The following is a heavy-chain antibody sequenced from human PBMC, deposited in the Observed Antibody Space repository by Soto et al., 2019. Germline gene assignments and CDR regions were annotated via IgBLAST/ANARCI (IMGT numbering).Heavy chain of an antibody. CDR3: ARVAVNTIFGVVTDNWFDP. CDR2: IYYSGST. D-gene: IGHD3-3*01. J-gene: IGHJ5*02. Sequence: SETLSLTCTVSGGSISSGGYYWSWIRQHPGKGLEWIGYIYYSGSTYYNPSLKSRVTISVDTSKNQFSLKLSSVTAADTAVYYCARVAVNTIFGVVTDNWFDPWGQGTLVTVSS. CDR1: GGSISSGGYY. V-gene: IGHV4-31*03.